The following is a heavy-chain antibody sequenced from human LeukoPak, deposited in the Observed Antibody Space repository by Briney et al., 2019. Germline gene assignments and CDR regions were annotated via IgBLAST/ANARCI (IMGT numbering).Heavy chain of an antibody. CDR3: ARDYHDSSGKPESFDY. J-gene: IGHJ4*02. Sequence: SQTLSLTCAISGDSVSSNSAAWNWIRQSPSRGLEWLGRTYYRSKWYNDYAVSVKSRITINPDTSKNQFSLQLNSVTPEDTAVYYCARDYHDSSGKPESFDYWGQGTLVTVSS. CDR1: GDSVSSNSAA. D-gene: IGHD3-22*01. V-gene: IGHV6-1*01. CDR2: TYYRSKWYN.